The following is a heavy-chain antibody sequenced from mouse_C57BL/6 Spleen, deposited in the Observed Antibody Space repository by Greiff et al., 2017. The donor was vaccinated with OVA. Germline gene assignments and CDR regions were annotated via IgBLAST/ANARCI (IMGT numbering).Heavy chain of an antibody. Sequence: VQLQQSGAELVRPGASVKLSCTASGFNIKDYYMHWVKQRPEQGLEWIGRIDHEDGDTEYAPKFQGKATMTADTSSNTAYLQLSSLTSEDTAVYYCTTSAYYSNYEAWFAYWGQGTLVTVSA. CDR3: TTSAYYSNYEAWFAY. D-gene: IGHD2-5*01. CDR2: IDHEDGDT. CDR1: GFNIKDYY. V-gene: IGHV14-1*01. J-gene: IGHJ3*01.